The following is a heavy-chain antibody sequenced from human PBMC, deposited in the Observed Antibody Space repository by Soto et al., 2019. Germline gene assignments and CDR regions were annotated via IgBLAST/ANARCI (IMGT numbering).Heavy chain of an antibody. V-gene: IGHV1-69*01. Sequence: QXQLVQSGAEVKKPGSSVKVSCKTSRDTFNKYAFNWVRQAPGQGLEWMGWIIPIFSSRNYAEKFQGRVTITADDSTSTAYMELRSLRFEDTAVYYCARGETYLGVWGQGTTVTVSS. CDR3: ARGETYLGV. CDR2: IIPIFSSR. CDR1: RDTFNKYA. D-gene: IGHD3-16*01. J-gene: IGHJ6*02.